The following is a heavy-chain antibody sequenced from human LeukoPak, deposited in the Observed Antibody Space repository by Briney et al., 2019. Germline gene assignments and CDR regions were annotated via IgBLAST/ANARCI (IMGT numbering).Heavy chain of an antibody. Sequence: GGSLRLSCAASGFTFSSYAMHWVRQAPGKGLEYVSAISSNGGSTYYANSVKGRFTISRDNSKNTLYLQMGSLRAEDMAVYYCARDGYCSSTSCYGDYYYYMDVWGKGTTVTVSS. CDR2: ISSNGGST. CDR1: GFTFSSYA. CDR3: ARDGYCSSTSCYGDYYYYMDV. V-gene: IGHV3-64*01. J-gene: IGHJ6*03. D-gene: IGHD2-2*01.